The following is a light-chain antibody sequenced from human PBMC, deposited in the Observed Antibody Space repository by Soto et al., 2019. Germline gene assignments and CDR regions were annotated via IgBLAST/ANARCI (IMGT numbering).Light chain of an antibody. V-gene: IGKV1-8*01. CDR1: QGISSY. CDR3: QQYYSYPLT. J-gene: IGKJ4*01. CDR2: AAS. Sequence: AIRMTHSPSSLSASTGDRVTITCRASQGISSYLAWYQQKPGKAPKLLIYAASTLQSGVPSRFSGSGSGTDFTLTISCLQSEDFATYYCQQYYSYPLTFGGGTRWIS.